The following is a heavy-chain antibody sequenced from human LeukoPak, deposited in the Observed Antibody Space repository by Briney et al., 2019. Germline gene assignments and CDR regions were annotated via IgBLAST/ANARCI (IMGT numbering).Heavy chain of an antibody. CDR2: ISSSSSTI. J-gene: IGHJ3*02. Sequence: GGSLRLSCAASGFTFSSYSMNWVRQAPGKGLEWVSYISSSSSTIYYADSVKGRFTISRDNAKNSLYLQMNSLRAEDTAVYYCASLHYDSSGYYLNDAFDIWGQGAMVTVSS. CDR1: GFTFSSYS. CDR3: ASLHYDSSGYYLNDAFDI. D-gene: IGHD3-22*01. V-gene: IGHV3-48*04.